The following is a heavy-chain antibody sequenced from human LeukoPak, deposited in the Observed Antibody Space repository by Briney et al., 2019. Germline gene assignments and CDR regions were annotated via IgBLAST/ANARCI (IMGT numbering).Heavy chain of an antibody. D-gene: IGHD6-19*01. V-gene: IGHV3-7*01. CDR1: GFTFTTYW. CDR2: INQDGTEK. J-gene: IGHJ6*03. Sequence: PGGSLRLSCAASGFTFTTYWMSWVRQAPGKGLEWVANINQDGTEKFYVDSVKGRFTISRDNAKNSLFLQMNSLRVEDTAVYYCARDSSSGWYTSYYYYYYMDVWGKGTTVSVSS. CDR3: ARDSSSGWYTSYYYYYYMDV.